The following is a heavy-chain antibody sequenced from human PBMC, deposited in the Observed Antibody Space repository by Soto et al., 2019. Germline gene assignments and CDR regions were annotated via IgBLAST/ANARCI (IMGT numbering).Heavy chain of an antibody. V-gene: IGHV4-31*03. D-gene: IGHD2-2*01. CDR2: IYYSGST. Sequence: PSETLSLTCTVSGGSISSGGYYWSWIRQHPGKGLEWIGYIYYSGSTYYNPSLKSRVTISVDTSKNQFSLKLSSVTAADTAVYYCVSSPSYCSSTSCYVFDYWGQGTLVTVSS. CDR1: GGSISSGGYY. J-gene: IGHJ4*02. CDR3: VSSPSYCSSTSCYVFDY.